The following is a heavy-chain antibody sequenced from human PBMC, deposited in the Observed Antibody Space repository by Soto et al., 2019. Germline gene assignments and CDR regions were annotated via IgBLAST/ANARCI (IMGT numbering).Heavy chain of an antibody. Sequence: GGSLRLSCEASGFTFNIRAMSWVRQAPGKGLEWVSNIKAAGDQAHYGDSVKGRFTISRDNTKNSLYLQMNSLRAEDTAVYYCARGDYHDTSGPFSDAFDVWGQGTMVTVSS. CDR1: GFTFNIRA. D-gene: IGHD3-22*01. CDR2: IKAAGDQA. J-gene: IGHJ3*01. CDR3: ARGDYHDTSGPFSDAFDV. V-gene: IGHV3-7*04.